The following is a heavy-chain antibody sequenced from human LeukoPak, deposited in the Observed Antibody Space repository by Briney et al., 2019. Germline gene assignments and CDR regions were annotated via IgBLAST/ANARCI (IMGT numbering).Heavy chain of an antibody. J-gene: IGHJ6*03. CDR2: IWYDGSNK. CDR1: GFTFSSYG. V-gene: IGHV3-33*06. D-gene: IGHD3-3*01. Sequence: PGGSLRLSCAASGFTFSSYGTHWVRQAPGKGLEWVAVIWYDGSNKYYADSVKGRFTISRDNSKNTLYLQMNSLRAEDTAVYYCAKDGGGLRSLTYMDVWGKGTTVTVSS. CDR3: AKDGGGLRSLTYMDV.